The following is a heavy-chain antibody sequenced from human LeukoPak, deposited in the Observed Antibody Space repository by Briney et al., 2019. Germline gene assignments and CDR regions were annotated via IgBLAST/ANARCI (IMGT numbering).Heavy chain of an antibody. D-gene: IGHD3-10*01. CDR1: GYTFTDYY. V-gene: IGHV1-2*02. Sequence: PGASVTVSCKASGYTFTDYYMHWVRQAPGQGLEGMGWINPNSGGTNYAQKFQGRVTMTRDTSISTAYMELSRLRSDDTAVYYCARAMVRGVISLAPGYWGQGTLVTVSS. CDR2: INPNSGGT. J-gene: IGHJ4*02. CDR3: ARAMVRGVISLAPGY.